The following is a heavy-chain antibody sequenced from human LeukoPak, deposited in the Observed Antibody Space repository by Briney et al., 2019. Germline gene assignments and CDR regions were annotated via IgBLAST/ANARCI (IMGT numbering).Heavy chain of an antibody. CDR2: ISYDGSNK. J-gene: IGHJ3*02. Sequence: PGRALRLSCAASGFTFSSYAMHWVRQAPGKGLEWVAVISYDGSNKYYADSVKGRFTISRDNSKNTLYLQMNSLRAEDTAVYYCAKGMDPSIAVAGHLAFDIWGQGTMVTVSS. D-gene: IGHD6-19*01. V-gene: IGHV3-30*04. CDR3: AKGMDPSIAVAGHLAFDI. CDR1: GFTFSSYA.